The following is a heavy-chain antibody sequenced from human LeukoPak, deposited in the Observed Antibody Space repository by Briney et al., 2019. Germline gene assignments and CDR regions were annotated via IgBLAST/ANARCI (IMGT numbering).Heavy chain of an antibody. D-gene: IGHD3-16*01. Sequence: GGSLRLSCAASGFTFSNYGMSWARQAPGKGLEWVSVITGSGDTYYADSVKGRFTISRDNSKNTLYLQMNSLRAEDTAVFYCAKDRDDYVWGSYLGAFDIWGQGTMVTVSS. CDR3: AKDRDDYVWGSYLGAFDI. CDR1: GFTFSNYG. CDR2: ITGSGDT. V-gene: IGHV3-23*01. J-gene: IGHJ3*02.